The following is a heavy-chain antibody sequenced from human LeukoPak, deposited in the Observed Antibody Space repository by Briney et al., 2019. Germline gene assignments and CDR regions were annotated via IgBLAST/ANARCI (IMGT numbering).Heavy chain of an antibody. J-gene: IGHJ4*02. CDR2: ITPNTGDT. D-gene: IGHD2-2*01. CDR1: GYTFSSFY. CDR3: AGCSSTSCKEHSFDY. V-gene: IGHV1-46*01. Sequence: GASVKVSCKASGYTFSSFYLHWVRQAPGQGLEWMGIITPNTGDTTYAPKFQDRLIMTRDRSTSTVYMELHSLRSEDTAVYYCAGCSSTSCKEHSFDYWGQGTLVTVSS.